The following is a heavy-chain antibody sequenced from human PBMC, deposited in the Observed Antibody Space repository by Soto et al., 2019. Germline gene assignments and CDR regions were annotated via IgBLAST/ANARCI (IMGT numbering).Heavy chain of an antibody. J-gene: IGHJ4*02. CDR3: ARDGRFVYYYDSSGYYFDY. Sequence: AGGSLRLSCAASGFTFSSYSMNWVRQAPGKGLEWVSYISSSSSTIYYADSVKGRFTISRDNAKNSLYLQMNSLRAEDTAVYYCARDGRFVYYYDSSGYYFDYWGQGTLVTVSS. CDR2: ISSSSSTI. D-gene: IGHD3-22*01. CDR1: GFTFSSYS. V-gene: IGHV3-48*01.